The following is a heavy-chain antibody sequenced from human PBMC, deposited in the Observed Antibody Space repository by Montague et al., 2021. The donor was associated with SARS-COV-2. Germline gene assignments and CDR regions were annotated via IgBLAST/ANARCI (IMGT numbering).Heavy chain of an antibody. Sequence: TLSLTCTVSGGSISTGSYYWSWIRQPAGKGLEWIGRIYTSGSTNYNPSLKSRVTISVDTSKNQFSLKLSSVTAADTAVYYCARGPHYDILTSYYKDGMDVWGQGTTVTASS. CDR3: ARGPHYDILTSYYKDGMDV. V-gene: IGHV4-61*02. CDR1: GGSISTGSYY. J-gene: IGHJ6*02. D-gene: IGHD3-9*01. CDR2: IYTSGST.